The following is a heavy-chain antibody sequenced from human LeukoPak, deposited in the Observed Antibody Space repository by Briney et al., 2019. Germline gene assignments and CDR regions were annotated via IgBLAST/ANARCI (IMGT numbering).Heavy chain of an antibody. D-gene: IGHD2-2*01. V-gene: IGHV3-30*02. CDR1: GFTFSDYY. CDR2: IRYDGSNK. CDR3: AKGAADCSSTSCYDGGPAGTIDY. Sequence: GGSLRLSCAASGFTFSDYYMSWIRQAPGKGLEWVAFIRYDGSNKYYADSVKGRFTISRDNSKNTLYLQMNSLRAEDTAVYYCAKGAADCSSTSCYDGGPAGTIDYWGQGTLVTVSS. J-gene: IGHJ4*02.